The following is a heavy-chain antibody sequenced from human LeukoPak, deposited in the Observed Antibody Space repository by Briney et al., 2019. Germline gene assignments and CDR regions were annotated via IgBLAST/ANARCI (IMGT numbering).Heavy chain of an antibody. V-gene: IGHV3-33*01. CDR2: IWYDGSNK. J-gene: IGHJ3*02. D-gene: IGHD3-10*01. CDR3: ARDPYGSGSTSFDI. Sequence: GASLRLSCAASGFTFRSYGMHWVRQAPGKGLEWVAVIWYDGSNKYYADSVKGRFTISRDNSKNTLYLQMNSLRAEDTAVYYCARDPYGSGSTSFDIWGQGTMVTVSS. CDR1: GFTFRSYG.